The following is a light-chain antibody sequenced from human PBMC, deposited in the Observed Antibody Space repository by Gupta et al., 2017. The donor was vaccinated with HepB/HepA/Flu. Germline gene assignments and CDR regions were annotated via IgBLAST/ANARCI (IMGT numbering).Light chain of an antibody. CDR2: DTS. CDR1: QSGNNY. Sequence: EIVLTQSPATLSLSPGERATLSCRASQSGNNYLAWYQQKAGQAPRLLIYDTSSGSGTDFTLTISSLEPEDFAVYYCQELSNCPSFTFGHGTRLDIK. V-gene: IGKV3-11*01. J-gene: IGKJ5*01. CDR3: QELSNCPSFT.